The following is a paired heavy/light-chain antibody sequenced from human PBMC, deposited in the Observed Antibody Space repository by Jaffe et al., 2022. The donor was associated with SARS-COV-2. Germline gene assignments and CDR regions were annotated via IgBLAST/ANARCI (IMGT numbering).Light chain of an antibody. CDR3: QQYGSSPT. J-gene: IGKJ1*01. Sequence: EIVLTQSPGTLSLSPGERATLSCRASQSVSSSYLAWYQQKPGQAPRLLIYGASSRATGIPDRFSGSGSGTDFTLTISRLEPEDFAVYYCQQYGSSPTFGQGTKVEIK. CDR2: GAS. CDR1: QSVSSSY. V-gene: IGKV3-20*01.
Heavy chain of an antibody. D-gene: IGHD5-12*01. V-gene: IGHV3-23*01. Sequence: EVQLLESGGGLVQPGGSLRLSCAASGFTFSSYAMSWVRQAPGKGLEWVSAISGSGGSTYYADSVKGRFTISRDNSKNTLYLQMNSLRAEDTAVYYCAKELSLGYSGYDYVLGGAFDYWGQGTLVTVSS. CDR3: AKELSLGYSGYDYVLGGAFDY. CDR1: GFTFSSYA. CDR2: ISGSGGST. J-gene: IGHJ4*02.